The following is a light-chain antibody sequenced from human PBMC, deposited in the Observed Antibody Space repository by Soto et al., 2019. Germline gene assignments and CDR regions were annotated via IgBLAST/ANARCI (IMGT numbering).Light chain of an antibody. CDR1: QGISSW. J-gene: IGKJ4*01. CDR2: GAS. CDR3: QRYDSNPLT. Sequence: DLQMTQSQSSLSASVGDRVTITWRASQGISSWLAWYQQKPGKAPKSLIYGASSLQGGVPSRFSGSGSGTDFTLTISSLQPDDFASYYCQRYDSNPLTFGGRTKVEIK. V-gene: IGKV1D-16*01.